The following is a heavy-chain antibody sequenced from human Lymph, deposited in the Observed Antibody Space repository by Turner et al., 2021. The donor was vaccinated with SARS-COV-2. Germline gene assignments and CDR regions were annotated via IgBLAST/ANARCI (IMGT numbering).Heavy chain of an antibody. CDR3: AREMGSGSDY. D-gene: IGHD3-10*01. CDR2: ISYDGSNK. Sequence: QVQLVESGGGVVQPGRSLRLSCTASGFTFSSYAMLWVRQAPGKGLEWVSLISYDGSNKYYADSVKGRFTISRDNSKNTLYLQMNSLRTEDTAVYYCAREMGSGSDYWGQGTLVTVSS. V-gene: IGHV3-30*04. CDR1: GFTFSSYA. J-gene: IGHJ4*02.